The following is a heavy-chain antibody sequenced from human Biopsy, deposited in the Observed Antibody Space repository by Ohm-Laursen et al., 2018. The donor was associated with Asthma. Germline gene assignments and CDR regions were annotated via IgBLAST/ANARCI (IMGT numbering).Heavy chain of an antibody. J-gene: IGHJ4*02. CDR1: GFTFDDYA. Sequence: SLRLSCAASGFTFDDYAMSWVRQAPGKGLEWVSAISGSGGSTYYADSVKGRFTISRDNSKNTLYLQMNSLRAEDTAVYYCAKGSRRDGYNRRNYYFDYWGQGTLVTVSS. D-gene: IGHD5-24*01. CDR2: ISGSGGST. V-gene: IGHV3-23*01. CDR3: AKGSRRDGYNRRNYYFDY.